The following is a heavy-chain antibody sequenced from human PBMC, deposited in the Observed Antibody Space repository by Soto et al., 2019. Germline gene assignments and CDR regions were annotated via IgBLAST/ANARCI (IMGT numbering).Heavy chain of an antibody. CDR2: ISGSSTYI. J-gene: IGHJ4*02. CDR3: ARERDDGNNWYALDY. Sequence: EVQLVESGGGLVKPGGSLRLSCAASGFSFSSHTMSWVRQPPGKGLEWVSSISGSSTYIYYADSMKGRFTISRDNAKDSLYLQLNSLRAEDTAVYYCARERDDGNNWYALDYWGQGTLVTVSS. CDR1: GFSFSSHT. V-gene: IGHV3-21*01. D-gene: IGHD1-1*01.